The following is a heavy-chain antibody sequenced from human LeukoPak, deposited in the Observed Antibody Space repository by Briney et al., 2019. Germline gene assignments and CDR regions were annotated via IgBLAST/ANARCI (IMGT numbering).Heavy chain of an antibody. D-gene: IGHD5-24*01. V-gene: IGHV3-30*02. Sequence: PGGSLRLSCAASGFTFSSYGMHWVRQAPGKGLGWVAFLRDDGSNKYYADSVKGRFTISRDNSKNTLYLQMNSLRAEDTAVYYCAKGGDGYNSLYYYYYYMDVWGKGTTVTVSS. CDR3: AKGGDGYNSLYYYYYYMDV. CDR2: LRDDGSNK. J-gene: IGHJ6*03. CDR1: GFTFSSYG.